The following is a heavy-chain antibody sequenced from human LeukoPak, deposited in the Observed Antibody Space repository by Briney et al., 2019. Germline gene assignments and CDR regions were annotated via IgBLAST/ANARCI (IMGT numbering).Heavy chain of an antibody. CDR1: GFTFSPYW. D-gene: IGHD3-3*01. CDR3: ARGKSGVVDY. Sequence: PGGSLRLSCAASGFTFSPYWMHWVRQAQGKGLVWVSRINGDGSSTSYADSVKGRVTISRDNAKNTLYLQMNSLRAEDTAVFYCARGKSGVVDYWGQGTLVTVSS. V-gene: IGHV3-74*01. J-gene: IGHJ4*02. CDR2: INGDGSST.